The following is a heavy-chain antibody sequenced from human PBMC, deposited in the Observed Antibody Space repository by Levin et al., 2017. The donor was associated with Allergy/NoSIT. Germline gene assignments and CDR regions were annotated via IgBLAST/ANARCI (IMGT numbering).Heavy chain of an antibody. CDR2: IYYTGTT. J-gene: IGHJ4*02. V-gene: IGHV4-30-4*01. CDR1: RGSISSGDHY. CDR3: ARVVDYDILTDYYEPYCLDR. Sequence: SQTLSLTCTVSRGSISSGDHYWSWIRQPPGKGLGWIGYIYYTGTTYHNPSLTGRVTISIVTSRNQSSLRLTSVPAADTAVYYCARVVDYDILTDYYEPYCLDRWGQGTLVSVSS. D-gene: IGHD3-9*01.